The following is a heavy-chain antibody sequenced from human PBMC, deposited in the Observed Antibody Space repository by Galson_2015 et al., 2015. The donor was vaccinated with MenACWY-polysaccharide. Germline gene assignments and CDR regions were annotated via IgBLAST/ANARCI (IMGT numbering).Heavy chain of an antibody. Sequence: CAISGDSVSSKSAAWNWIRQSPSRGLERLGRTYYRSKWYNDYAVSVKSRITINPDTSKNQISLQLNSVTPEDTAVYYCAKLVAVGDQNYSDPWGQGTLVGVS. CDR2: TYYRSKWYN. J-gene: IGHJ5*02. CDR1: GDSVSSKSAA. CDR3: AKLVAVGDQNYSDP. D-gene: IGHD6-19*01. V-gene: IGHV6-1*01.